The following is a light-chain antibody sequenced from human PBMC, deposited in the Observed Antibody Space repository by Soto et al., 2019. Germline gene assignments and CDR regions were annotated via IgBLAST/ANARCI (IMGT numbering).Light chain of an antibody. J-gene: IGKJ1*01. CDR3: QQYSSYSKT. CDR2: DAS. CDR1: QSITTW. Sequence: DIQMTQSPSTVSAYVGDSVTITCRASQSITTWLAWYQQRPGKAPKLLIFDASSLESVVPSRFSGSGSGTEFTLTISSLQPDDFATYYCQQYSSYSKTFGQGTKVDTK. V-gene: IGKV1-5*01.